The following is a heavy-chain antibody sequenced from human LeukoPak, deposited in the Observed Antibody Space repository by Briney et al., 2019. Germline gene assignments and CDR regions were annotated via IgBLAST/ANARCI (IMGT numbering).Heavy chain of an antibody. D-gene: IGHD6-13*01. J-gene: IGHJ6*02. CDR1: GFTFSSYS. CDR2: ISSSSSTI. CDR3: ARDPPAAAGYYYYGMDV. Sequence: PGGSLRLSCAASGFTFSSYSMNWVRQAPGKGLEWVSYISSSSSTIYYADSVKGRFTISRDNAKNSLYLQMNSLRAEDTAVYYCARDPPAAAGYYYYGMDVWGQGTTVTVSS. V-gene: IGHV3-48*04.